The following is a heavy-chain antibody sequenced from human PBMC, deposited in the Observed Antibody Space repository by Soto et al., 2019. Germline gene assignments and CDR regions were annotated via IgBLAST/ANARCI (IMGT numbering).Heavy chain of an antibody. CDR1: GGPISSSSYY. V-gene: IGHV4-39*01. D-gene: IGHD6-19*01. CDR2: IYYSGST. Sequence: SETLSLTCTVSGGPISSSSYYWGWIRQPPGKGLEWIGSIYYSGSTFYNPSLKSRVTISVDTSKNQFSLKLSSVTAADTAVYYCARLISVAGTMWFDPWGRGTLVTVSS. J-gene: IGHJ5*02. CDR3: ARLISVAGTMWFDP.